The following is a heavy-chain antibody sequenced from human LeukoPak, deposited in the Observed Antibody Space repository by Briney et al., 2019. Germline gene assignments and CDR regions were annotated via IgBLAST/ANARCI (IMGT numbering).Heavy chain of an antibody. V-gene: IGHV1-2*02. CDR1: GYTFTGYY. Sequence: ASVKVSCKASGYTFTGYYMHWVRQAPGQGLEWMGWINPNSGGTNYAQKFQGRVTMTRDTSITTAYMELSRLRSDDTAVYYCAREVIVAAAGTQSNWFDPWGQGTLVTVSS. D-gene: IGHD6-13*01. CDR3: AREVIVAAAGTQSNWFDP. J-gene: IGHJ5*02. CDR2: INPNSGGT.